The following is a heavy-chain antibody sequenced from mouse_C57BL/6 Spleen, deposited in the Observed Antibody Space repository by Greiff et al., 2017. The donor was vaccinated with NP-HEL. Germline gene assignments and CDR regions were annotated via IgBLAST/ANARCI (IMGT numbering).Heavy chain of an antibody. CDR2: INPNNGGT. Sequence: EVQLQQSGPELVKPGASVKIPCKASGYTFTDYNMDWVKQSHGKSLEWIGDINPNNGGTNYNQKFKGKATLTVDKSSSTAYMELRSLTSEDTAVYYCARDYGSSYGWFAYWGQGTLVTVSA. D-gene: IGHD1-1*01. CDR1: GYTFTDYN. V-gene: IGHV1-18*01. CDR3: ARDYGSSYGWFAY. J-gene: IGHJ3*01.